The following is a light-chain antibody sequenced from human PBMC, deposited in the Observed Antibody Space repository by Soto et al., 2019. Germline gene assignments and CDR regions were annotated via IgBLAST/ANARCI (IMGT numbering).Light chain of an antibody. J-gene: IGKJ1*01. Sequence: EIVRTQSPATLSVSPGERATLSCRASQSVSSNLAWYQQKPGQAPRLLIYDASTRATGIPARFSGSGSGTEFTLTISSLQSEDFAVYYCQQYKKWPRTFGHGTKVDIK. CDR1: QSVSSN. CDR2: DAS. CDR3: QQYKKWPRT. V-gene: IGKV3-15*01.